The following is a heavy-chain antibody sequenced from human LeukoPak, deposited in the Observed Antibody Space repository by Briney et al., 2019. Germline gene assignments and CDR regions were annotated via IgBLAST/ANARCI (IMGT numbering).Heavy chain of an antibody. V-gene: IGHV4-59*01. CDR1: GGSISSYY. Sequence: SETLSLTCTVSGGSISSYYWSWIRQPPGKGLEWVGYLFYSGNTNSNPSLKSRVTISADTSKNQFSLRLNSVTAADTAVYFCGRVRTGNTASPEYFEDWGQGTLVTVSS. D-gene: IGHD3-10*01. J-gene: IGHJ1*01. CDR3: GRVRTGNTASPEYFED. CDR2: LFYSGNT.